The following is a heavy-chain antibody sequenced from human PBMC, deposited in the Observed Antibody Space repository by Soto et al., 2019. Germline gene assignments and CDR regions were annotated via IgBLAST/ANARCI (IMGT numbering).Heavy chain of an antibody. CDR1: GFTLSDHY. D-gene: IGHD3-3*01. V-gene: IGHV3-30*03. CDR3: ARTRNGGVADSFDS. CDR2: ISRDGSYI. Sequence: SRRLSCAGPGFTLSDHYIDWVRLTPGRGLEWVLAISRDGSYIYYTDSVKGRFTVSRDNSKNTVFVQMNRLSPDDTALYFCARTRNGGVADSFDSWGQGTRVTVSS. J-gene: IGHJ5*01.